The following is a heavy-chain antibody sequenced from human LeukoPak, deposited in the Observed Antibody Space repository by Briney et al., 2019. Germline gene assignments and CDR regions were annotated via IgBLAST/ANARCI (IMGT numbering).Heavy chain of an antibody. J-gene: IGHJ5*02. CDR2: INQDGSGE. V-gene: IGHV3-7*03. CDR1: GFTFSDYW. Sequence: GGSLRLSCAASGFTFSDYWMSWVRQAAGKRLEWVANINQDGSGEYYVDSVKGRFTVSRDNAKNSLSLQMNSLRDEDTAVYYCARNKGVAGLFDPWGQGTLVTVSS. CDR3: ARNKGVAGLFDP. D-gene: IGHD6-19*01.